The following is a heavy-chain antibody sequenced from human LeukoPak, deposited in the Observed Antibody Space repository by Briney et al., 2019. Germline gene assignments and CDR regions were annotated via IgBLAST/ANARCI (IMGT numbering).Heavy chain of an antibody. V-gene: IGHV4-4*02. CDR1: GGSISSNNW. J-gene: IGHJ4*02. Sequence: SETLSLTCAVSGGSISSNNWWSWVRQPPGKGLEWIGEIYHSESTNYNPSLKSRVTISVDRSKNHFSLKLSSVTAADTAVYYCARSLPDYYYDRSGYPYYFDSWGQGTLVTVSS. CDR3: ARSLPDYYYDRSGYPYYFDS. D-gene: IGHD3-22*01. CDR2: IYHSEST.